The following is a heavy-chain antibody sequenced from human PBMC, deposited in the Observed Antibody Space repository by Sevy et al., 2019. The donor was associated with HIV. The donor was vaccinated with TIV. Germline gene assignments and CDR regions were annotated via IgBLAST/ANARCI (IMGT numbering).Heavy chain of an antibody. CDR2: INQDGSTN. CDR3: ARAIAAAAGF. Sequence: GGSLRLSCAGSGFSFHAYWMHWVRQAPGKGLEWLANINQDGSTNYYADSVKGRFTISRDNAKNLVHLQMNSLRPEDTGLYYCARAIAAAAGFWGQGTLVTVSS. V-gene: IGHV3-7*01. J-gene: IGHJ4*02. CDR1: GFSFHAYW. D-gene: IGHD6-13*01.